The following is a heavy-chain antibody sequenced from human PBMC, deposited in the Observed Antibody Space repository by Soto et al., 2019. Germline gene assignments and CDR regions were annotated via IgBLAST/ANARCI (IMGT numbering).Heavy chain of an antibody. CDR2: IYHSGST. V-gene: IGHV4-31*03. CDR3: ARGRHYDISTGLNWFDP. D-gene: IGHD3-9*01. J-gene: IGHJ5*02. CDR1: GGSISSSDSY. Sequence: QVQLQESGPGLVKPSQTLSLTCSVSGGSISSSDSYWSWIRQHPGKGLEWFGYIYHSGSTYYNPFLKSRVTMSIDTSKNQFSLKLTSVTAADTAVYFYARGRHYDISTGLNWFDPWGQGTLVTVSS.